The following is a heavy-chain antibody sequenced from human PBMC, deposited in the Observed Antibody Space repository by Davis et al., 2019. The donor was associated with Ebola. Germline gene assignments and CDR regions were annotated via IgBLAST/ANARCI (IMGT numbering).Heavy chain of an antibody. V-gene: IGHV3-7*01. CDR1: GFIFSTYW. CDR2: INKDGSEK. CDR3: ARENYASGSFYFDF. D-gene: IGHD3-10*01. Sequence: GESLKISCAASGFIFSTYWMIWVRQAPGKGLEWVANINKDGSEKYYVDSVKGRFTVSRDNADNLLYLQMNSLRAEDTAVYYCARENYASGSFYFDFWGQGTLVTVSS. J-gene: IGHJ4*02.